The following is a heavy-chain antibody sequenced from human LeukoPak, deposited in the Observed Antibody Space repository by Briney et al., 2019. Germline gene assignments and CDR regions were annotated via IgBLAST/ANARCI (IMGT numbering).Heavy chain of an antibody. J-gene: IGHJ6*03. Sequence: KASETLSLTCTVSGGSISSGSYYWSWIRQPAGKGLEWIGRIYTSGSTNYNPSLKSRVTISVDTSKNQFSLKLSSVTAADTAVYYCARVAPYYDFWSGSDYYYMDVWGKGTTVTVSS. CDR1: GGSISSGSYY. CDR2: IYTSGST. V-gene: IGHV4-61*02. CDR3: ARVAPYYDFWSGSDYYYMDV. D-gene: IGHD3-3*01.